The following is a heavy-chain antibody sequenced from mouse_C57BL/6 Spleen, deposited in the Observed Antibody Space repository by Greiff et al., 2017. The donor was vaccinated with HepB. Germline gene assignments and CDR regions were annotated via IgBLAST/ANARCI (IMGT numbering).Heavy chain of an antibody. CDR2: IDPEDGET. Sequence: VQLQQSGAELVKPGASVKLSCTASGFNIKDYYMHWVKQRTEQGLEWIGRIDPEDGETEYAPKFQGKATITADTSSNTAYLQLSSLTSEDTAVYYCAREGYSNYDYWGQGTTLTVSS. V-gene: IGHV14-2*01. D-gene: IGHD2-5*01. J-gene: IGHJ2*01. CDR1: GFNIKDYY. CDR3: AREGYSNYDY.